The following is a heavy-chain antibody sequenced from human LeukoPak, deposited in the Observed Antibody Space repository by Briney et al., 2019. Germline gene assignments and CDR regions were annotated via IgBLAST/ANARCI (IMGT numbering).Heavy chain of an antibody. CDR2: IYYSGST. J-gene: IGHJ4*02. V-gene: IGHV4-39*01. CDR3: ASQSYGSGWNPGKFDY. Sequence: SETLSPTCTVSGASISSSSYYWGWIRQPPGKGLEWIGIIYYSGSTYYNPSLKSRVTISVDTSKNQFSLKLSSVTAADTAVYYCASQSYGSGWNPGKFDYWGQGTLVTVSS. D-gene: IGHD3-10*01. CDR1: GASISSSSYY.